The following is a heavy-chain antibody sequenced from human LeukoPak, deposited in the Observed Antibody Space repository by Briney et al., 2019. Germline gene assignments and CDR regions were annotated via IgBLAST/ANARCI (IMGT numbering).Heavy chain of an antibody. D-gene: IGHD3-10*01. V-gene: IGHV4-34*01. CDR1: GVSFSGYY. Sequence: SETLSLTCAVYGVSFSGYYWSWIRQPPGKGREWIGEINHSGSTNYNPSLKSRVTISVDTSKNQFSLKLSSVTAADTAVYYCARGRLGIYYGSGSYRYWGQGTLVTVSS. CDR2: INHSGST. J-gene: IGHJ4*02. CDR3: ARGRLGIYYGSGSYRY.